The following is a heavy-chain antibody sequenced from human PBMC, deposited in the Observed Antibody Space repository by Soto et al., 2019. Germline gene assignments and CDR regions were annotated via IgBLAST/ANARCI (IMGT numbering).Heavy chain of an antibody. CDR1: GFTFSNAW. J-gene: IGHJ6*03. D-gene: IGHD4-17*01. V-gene: IGHV3-15*01. CDR2: IKSKTDGGTT. CDR3: TTDASYGDYVWGMIYYYYMDV. Sequence: GGSLRLSCAASGFTFSNAWMSWVRQAPGKGLEWVGRIKSKTDGGTTDYAAPVKGRFTISRDDSKNTLYLQMNSLKTEDTAVYYCTTDASYGDYVWGMIYYYYMDVWGKGTTVTVSS.